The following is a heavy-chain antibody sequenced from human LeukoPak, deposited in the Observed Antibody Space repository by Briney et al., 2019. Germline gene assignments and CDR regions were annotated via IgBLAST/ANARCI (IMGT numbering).Heavy chain of an antibody. V-gene: IGHV4-39*07. Sequence: PSETLSLTCTVSGGSISSSSYYWGWIRQPPGKGLEWIGSIYYSGNTYYNPSLKSRVTISVDTSKSQFSLKLSSVTAADTAVYYCAAGAEAFDIWGQGTMVTVSS. J-gene: IGHJ3*02. CDR3: AAGAEAFDI. D-gene: IGHD3-10*01. CDR2: IYYSGNT. CDR1: GGSISSSSYY.